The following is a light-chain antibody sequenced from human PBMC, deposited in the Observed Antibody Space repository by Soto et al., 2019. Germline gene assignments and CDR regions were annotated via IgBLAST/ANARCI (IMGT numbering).Light chain of an antibody. CDR3: HQYGTSPQT. CDR1: QSVSSSY. Sequence: EVLFTQSPGTVSLSPGERASLSCSGSQSVSSSYLAWYQHKRGQAPRLLMYGASSRATGVPDRFSGWGSGTDFTLTISRLEPEDFAVYYCHQYGTSPQTFGQGTKVDIK. J-gene: IGKJ1*01. V-gene: IGKV3-20*01. CDR2: GAS.